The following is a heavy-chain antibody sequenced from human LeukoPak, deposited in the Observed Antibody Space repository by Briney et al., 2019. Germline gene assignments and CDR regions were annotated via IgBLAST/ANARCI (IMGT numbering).Heavy chain of an antibody. D-gene: IGHD3-22*01. V-gene: IGHV3-48*03. CDR2: ISSSGSTI. J-gene: IGHJ4*02. CDR3: AKGESMIVVVTHFDY. CDR1: GFTFSSYE. Sequence: GGSLRLSCAASGFTFSSYEMNWVRQAPGKGLEWVSYISSSGSTIYYADSVKGRFTISRDNSKNTLYLQMNSLRAEDTAVYYCAKGESMIVVVTHFDYWGQGTLVTVSS.